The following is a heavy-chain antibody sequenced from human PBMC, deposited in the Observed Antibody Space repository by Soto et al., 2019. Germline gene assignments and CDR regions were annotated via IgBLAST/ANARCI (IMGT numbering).Heavy chain of an antibody. CDR3: ARAREYSGYDLYYFDY. Sequence: ASVKVSCKASGYTFTGYYMHWVRQAPGQGLEWMGWINPNSGGTNYAQKFQGWVTMTRDTSISTAYMELSRLRSDDTAVYYCARAREYSGYDLYYFDYWGQGTLVTVSS. V-gene: IGHV1-2*04. CDR1: GYTFTGYY. J-gene: IGHJ4*02. D-gene: IGHD5-12*01. CDR2: INPNSGGT.